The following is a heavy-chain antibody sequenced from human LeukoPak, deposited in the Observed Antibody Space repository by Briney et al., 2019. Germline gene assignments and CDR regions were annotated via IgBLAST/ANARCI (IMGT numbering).Heavy chain of an antibody. D-gene: IGHD5-18*01. V-gene: IGHV4-59*08. J-gene: IGHJ4*02. CDR3: ARHRFSGYSHGLFDY. Sequence: SETLSLTCTVSGGSISSYYWSWIRQAPGKGVEWIGYIYDSGSTNYNASLKSRATISVDTSKNQFSLKVSFVTAADTAVYYCARHRFSGYSHGLFDYWGQGTLVTVSS. CDR2: IYDSGST. CDR1: GGSISSYY.